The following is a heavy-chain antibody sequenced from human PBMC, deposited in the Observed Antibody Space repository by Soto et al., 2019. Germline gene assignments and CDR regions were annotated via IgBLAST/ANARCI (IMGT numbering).Heavy chain of an antibody. CDR2: ISYDGRRK. D-gene: IGHD3-9*01. V-gene: IGHV3-30*03. Sequence: QVQLVESGGGVVQPGGSLRLSCSGSGFIFSGYGMHWVRQPPGKGLEWVAVISYDGRRKYYEDSVKGRFTVSRDNSQXXXYLXXXXXXXXXXXXXXXXKDILRDQLDWGMDVWGQGTTVTVSS. J-gene: IGHJ6*02. CDR1: GFIFSGYG. CDR3: XKDILRDQLDWGMDV.